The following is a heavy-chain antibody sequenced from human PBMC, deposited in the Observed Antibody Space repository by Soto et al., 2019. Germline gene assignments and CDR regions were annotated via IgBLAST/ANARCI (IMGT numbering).Heavy chain of an antibody. J-gene: IGHJ5*02. D-gene: IGHD2-15*01. CDR1: GFTFSSYS. V-gene: IGHV3-48*02. CDR2: ISSSSSTI. Sequence: EVQLVESGGGLVQPGGSLRLSCAASGFTFSSYSMNWVRQAPGKGLEWVSYISSSSSTIYYADSVKGRFTISRDNAKNSLYLQMTSLRDEDSAVYYCAREVVDWFDHWGQGTLVTVSS. CDR3: AREVVDWFDH.